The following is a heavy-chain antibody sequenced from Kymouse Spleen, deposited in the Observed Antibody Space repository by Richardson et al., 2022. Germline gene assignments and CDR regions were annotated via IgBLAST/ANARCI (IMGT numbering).Heavy chain of an antibody. Sequence: QVQLVESGGGVVQPGRSLRLSCAASGFTFSSYGMHWVRQAPGKGLEWVAVISYDGSNKYYADSVKGRFTISRDNSKNTLYLQMNSLRAEDTAVYYCAKGITMVRGVPLDVWGQGTTVTVSS. J-gene: IGHJ6*02. CDR3: AKGITMVRGVPLDV. CDR1: GFTFSSYG. D-gene: IGHD3-10*01. V-gene: IGHV3-30*18. CDR2: ISYDGSNK.